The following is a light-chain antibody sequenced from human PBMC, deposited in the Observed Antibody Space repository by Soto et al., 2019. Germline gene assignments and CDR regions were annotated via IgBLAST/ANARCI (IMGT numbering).Light chain of an antibody. V-gene: IGKV3-11*01. J-gene: IGKJ4*01. CDR3: QQRSSWPLT. CDR1: QSVSSY. CDR2: DAS. Sequence: EIVLTQSPANLSLSPCDRATLSCRASQSVSSYLVWYQQKPGQAPRLLIYDASNRATGIPARFSGSGSGTDFTLTISSLEPEDSAVYSCQQRSSWPLTFGGGTKVDIK.